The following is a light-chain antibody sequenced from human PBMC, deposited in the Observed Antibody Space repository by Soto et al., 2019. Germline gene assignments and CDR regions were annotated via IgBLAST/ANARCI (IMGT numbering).Light chain of an antibody. CDR3: CSYAGSSTLVV. CDR2: DGS. V-gene: IGLV2-23*03. CDR1: SSDVGSYNL. Sequence: QSVLTQPASVSGSPGQSITISCTGTSSDVGSYNLVSWYQQHPGKAPKLMIYDGSKRPSGVSNRFSGSKSGNTASLTISGLQDEDEDDYYCCSYAGSSTLVVFGGGTKLTVL. J-gene: IGLJ2*01.